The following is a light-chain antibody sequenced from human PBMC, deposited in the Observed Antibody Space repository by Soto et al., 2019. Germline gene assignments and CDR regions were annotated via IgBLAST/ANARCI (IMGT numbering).Light chain of an antibody. J-gene: IGKJ1*01. CDR1: QTISSSH. V-gene: IGKV3-20*01. CDR3: QHYDSSLRT. CDR2: GAS. Sequence: IVLTQSPGTLSLSPGERATLSCSASQTISSSHLAWYQQKPGQAPRLLIYGASSRATDIPDRFSGSGSGADFTLTISRLKPEDFAVYYCQHYDSSLRTFGPGTKVDIK.